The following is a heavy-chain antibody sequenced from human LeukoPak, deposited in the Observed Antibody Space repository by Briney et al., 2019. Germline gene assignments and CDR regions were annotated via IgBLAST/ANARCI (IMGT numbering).Heavy chain of an antibody. CDR2: IYTSGST. V-gene: IGHV4-4*07. D-gene: IGHD3-22*01. CDR1: GGSISSYY. CDR3: ARGTDSGAYNFGDY. Sequence: SETLSLTCTVSGGSISSYYWSWLRQPAGKGLEWIGRIYTSGSTNYNPSLKSRVTMSVDTSKNQFSLKLSSVTAADTAVYYCARGTDSGAYNFGDYWGQGTLVTVSS. J-gene: IGHJ4*02.